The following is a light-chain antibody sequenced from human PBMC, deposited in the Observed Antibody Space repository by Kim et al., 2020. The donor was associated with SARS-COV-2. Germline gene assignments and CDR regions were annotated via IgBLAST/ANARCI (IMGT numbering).Light chain of an antibody. V-gene: IGKV3-15*01. Sequence: VSPGERTTRARRASECVSSSLAWYQQKPGQAPSLLIHGASTRATGVPARFSGSGSGTEFALTFSSLQSEDFAVYYCQQYNSWPLTFGGGTKVDIK. J-gene: IGKJ4*01. CDR1: ECVSSS. CDR3: QQYNSWPLT. CDR2: GAS.